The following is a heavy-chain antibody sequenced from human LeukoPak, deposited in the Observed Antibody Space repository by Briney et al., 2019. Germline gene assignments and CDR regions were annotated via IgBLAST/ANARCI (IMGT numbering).Heavy chain of an antibody. CDR1: GFTVSSNY. J-gene: IGHJ4*02. CDR3: ARDRGEMATIFYYFDY. V-gene: IGHV3-21*01. CDR2: ISSSSSYI. D-gene: IGHD5-24*01. Sequence: GGSLRLSCAASGFTVSSNYMSWVRQAPGKGLEWVSSISSSSSYIYYADSVKGRFTISRDNAKNSLYLQMNSLRAEDTAVYYCARDRGEMATIFYYFDYWGQGTLVTVSS.